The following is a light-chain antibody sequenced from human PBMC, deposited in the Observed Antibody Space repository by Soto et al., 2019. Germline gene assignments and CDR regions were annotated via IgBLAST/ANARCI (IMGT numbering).Light chain of an antibody. Sequence: QSVLTQPPSVSAAPGQKVTISCSGSSSNIGNNYVSWYQQLPGTAPKVLIYDNNKRPSGIPDRFSGSKSGTSATLGITGLQTGDKADYYCGTWDSSLSAWVFGGGTKLTVL. V-gene: IGLV1-51*01. CDR3: GTWDSSLSAWV. CDR1: SSNIGNNY. J-gene: IGLJ3*02. CDR2: DNN.